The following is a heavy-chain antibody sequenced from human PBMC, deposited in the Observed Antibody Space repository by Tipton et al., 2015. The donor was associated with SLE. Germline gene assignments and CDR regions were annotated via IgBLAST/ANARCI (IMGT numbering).Heavy chain of an antibody. D-gene: IGHD6-6*01. CDR3: ARGLIASRPPYFDS. V-gene: IGHV4-59*11. J-gene: IGHJ4*02. CDR2: IHYSRDI. Sequence: TLSLTCTVSGASISRHYWNWIRQPPGKGLEWIGYIHYSRDINYNPSLKSRATISIDTSKNQLSLKLTSVTAADTAVYYCARGLIASRPPYFDSWGQGTLVIVSS. CDR1: GASISRHY.